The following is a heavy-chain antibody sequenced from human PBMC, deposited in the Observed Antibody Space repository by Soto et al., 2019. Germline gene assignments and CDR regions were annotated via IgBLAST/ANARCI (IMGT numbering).Heavy chain of an antibody. V-gene: IGHV4-30-4*01. CDR1: VGSISSGDYY. CDR3: ARKSYYYDSSGYYYVVLDY. Sequence: SETLSLTCTVSVGSISSGDYYWSWIRQPPGKGLEWIGYIYYSGSTYYNPSLKSRVTISVDTSKNQFSLKLSSVTAADTAVYYCARKSYYYDSSGYYYVVLDYWGQGTLVTVSS. D-gene: IGHD3-22*01. J-gene: IGHJ4*02. CDR2: IYYSGST.